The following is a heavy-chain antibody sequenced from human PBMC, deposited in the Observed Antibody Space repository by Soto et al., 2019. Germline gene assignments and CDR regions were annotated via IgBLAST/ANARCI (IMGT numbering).Heavy chain of an antibody. J-gene: IGHJ6*02. CDR1: GFTFSSYG. D-gene: IGHD1-26*01. Sequence: PGGSLRLSCAASGFTFSSYGMHWVRQAPGKGLEWVAVIWYDGSNKYYADSVKGRFTISRDNSKNTLYLQMNSLRAEDTAVYYCAGEGNGWELLETYYYYYGMDVWGQGTTVTVSS. CDR2: IWYDGSNK. V-gene: IGHV3-33*01. CDR3: AGEGNGWELLETYYYYYGMDV.